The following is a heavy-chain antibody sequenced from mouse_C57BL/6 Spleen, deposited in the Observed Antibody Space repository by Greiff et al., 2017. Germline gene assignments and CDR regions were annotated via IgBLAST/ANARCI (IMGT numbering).Heavy chain of an antibody. CDR2: IYPSDSET. CDR1: GYTFTSYW. D-gene: IGHD2-1*01. V-gene: IGHV1-61*01. J-gene: IGHJ3*01. CDR3: ARREGGNYPFAY. Sequence: QVQLQQPGAELVRPGSSVKLSCKASGYTFTSYWMDWVKQRPGQGLEWIGNIYPSDSETHYNQKFKDKATLTVDKSSSTAYMQLSSLTSEDSAVYDCARREGGNYPFAYWGQGTLVTVSA.